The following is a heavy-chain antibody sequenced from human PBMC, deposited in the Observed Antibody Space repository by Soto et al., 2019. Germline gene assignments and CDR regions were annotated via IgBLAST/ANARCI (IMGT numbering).Heavy chain of an antibody. D-gene: IGHD2-2*01. CDR3: ASHTSRRSGYYFYYGMDV. J-gene: IGHJ6*02. Sequence: GESLKISCNGSGYSFTSYWINWVRQMPGKGLGWMGRIDPSDSYTNYSPSFQGHVTISADKSISTAYLQWSTLKASDTAMYYCASHTSRRSGYYFYYGMDVWGQGTTVTVSS. CDR2: IDPSDSYT. CDR1: GYSFTSYW. V-gene: IGHV5-10-1*01.